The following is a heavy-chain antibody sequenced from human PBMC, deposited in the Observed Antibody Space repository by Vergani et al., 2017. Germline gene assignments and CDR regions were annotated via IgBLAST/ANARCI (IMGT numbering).Heavy chain of an antibody. Sequence: QVQLQESGPGLLKPSQTLSLTCSVAGDSISSGNYYWNWIRQPAGKGLEWMGRIYSSGSISYNPSIKSRITMSLDTSKNQFSLSLSSVTAADTAVYYCARGTFLHAFDNWGQGTVVTVSS. CDR2: IYSSGSI. D-gene: IGHD1-26*01. J-gene: IGHJ3*02. V-gene: IGHV4-61*02. CDR3: ARGTFLHAFDN. CDR1: GDSISSGNYY.